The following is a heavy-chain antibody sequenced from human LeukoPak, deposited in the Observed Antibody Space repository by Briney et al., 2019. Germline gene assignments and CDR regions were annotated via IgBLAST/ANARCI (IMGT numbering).Heavy chain of an antibody. J-gene: IGHJ6*03. CDR3: ARVHCGPLWFGELVYYMDV. CDR2: ISAYNGNT. CDR1: GYTFTSYG. Sequence: GASVKVSCKASGYTFTSYGISWVRQAPGQGLEWMGWISAYNGNTNYAQKPQGRVTMTTDTSTSTAYMELRSLRSDDTAVYYCARVHCGPLWFGELVYYMDVWGKGTTVTISS. D-gene: IGHD3-10*01. V-gene: IGHV1-18*01.